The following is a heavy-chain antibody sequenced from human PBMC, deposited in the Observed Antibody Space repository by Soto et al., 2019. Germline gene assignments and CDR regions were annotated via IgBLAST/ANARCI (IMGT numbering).Heavy chain of an antibody. CDR3: AKDLYYYDSSCYYDD. Sequence: GWSLRLSCAASGFTFSSSAMTWVRQAPGKGLEWVSAISGSGGSTYYADSVKGRFTISRDNSKTTLYLQMNSLRAEDTALYYCAKDLYYYDSSCYYDDCGQGTLVTLAS. CDR2: ISGSGGST. V-gene: IGHV3-23*01. D-gene: IGHD3-22*01. J-gene: IGHJ4*02. CDR1: GFTFSSSA.